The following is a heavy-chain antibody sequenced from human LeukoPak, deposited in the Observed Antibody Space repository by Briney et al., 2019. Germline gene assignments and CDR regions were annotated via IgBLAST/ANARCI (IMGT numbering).Heavy chain of an antibody. D-gene: IGHD6-6*01. V-gene: IGHV1-8*01. Sequence: SVKVSCKASGYTFTSYDINWVRQATGQGLEWMGWMNPNSGNTGYAQKFQGRVTMTRNTSISTAYMELSSLRSEDTAVYYCARLSGWSSPWYYYYGMDVWGQGTTVTVSS. CDR1: GYTFTSYD. J-gene: IGHJ6*02. CDR2: MNPNSGNT. CDR3: ARLSGWSSPWYYYYGMDV.